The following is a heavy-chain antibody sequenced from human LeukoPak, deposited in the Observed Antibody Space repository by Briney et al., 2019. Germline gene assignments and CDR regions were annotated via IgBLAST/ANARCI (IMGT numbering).Heavy chain of an antibody. V-gene: IGHV1-18*01. D-gene: IGHD6-13*01. CDR2: ISTYNGNT. CDR3: ARGVGRIAAAGTRYYYYYMDV. J-gene: IGHJ6*03. Sequence: ASVKVSCKASGYTFTSHGISWVRQAPGQGLEWMGWISTYNGNTNYAQKLQGRVSMTTDTSTSTAYMELRSLRSDDTAVYYCARGVGRIAAAGTRYYYYYMDVWGKGTTVTVSS. CDR1: GYTFTSHG.